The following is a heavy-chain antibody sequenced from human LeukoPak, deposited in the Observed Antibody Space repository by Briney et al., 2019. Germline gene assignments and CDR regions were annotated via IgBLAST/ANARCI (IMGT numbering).Heavy chain of an antibody. D-gene: IGHD2-21*01. CDR1: GFTFSNAW. CDR3: ITEHN. Sequence: PGGSLRLSCTTSGFTFSNAWMSWVRQAPGKGLEWVGRVKGKTDGAAPDYAAPVKGRFSISTDDSRDTLYLQMRGLNTEDTAVYYCITEHNWGHGTLVTVSS. CDR2: VKGKTDGAAP. J-gene: IGHJ4*01. V-gene: IGHV3-15*01.